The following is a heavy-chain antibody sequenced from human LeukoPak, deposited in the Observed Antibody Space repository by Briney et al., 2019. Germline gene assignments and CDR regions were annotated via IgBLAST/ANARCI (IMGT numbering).Heavy chain of an antibody. CDR3: ARITANLFAGWFDP. D-gene: IGHD1-20*01. CDR2: ISAYNGNT. Sequence: ASVKVSCKASGYTFTCYGISWVRQAPGQGLEWMGWISAYNGNTNYAQKLQGRVTMTTDTSTSTAYMELRSLRSDDTAVYYCARITANLFAGWFDPWGQGTLVTVSS. V-gene: IGHV1-18*01. CDR1: GYTFTCYG. J-gene: IGHJ5*02.